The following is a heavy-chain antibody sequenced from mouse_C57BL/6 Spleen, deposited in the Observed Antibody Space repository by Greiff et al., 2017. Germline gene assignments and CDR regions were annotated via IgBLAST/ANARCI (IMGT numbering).Heavy chain of an antibody. J-gene: IGHJ2*01. D-gene: IGHD1-1*01. V-gene: IGHV1-82*01. CDR1: GYAFSSSW. CDR2: IYPGDGDI. Sequence: VQLQQSGPELVKPGASVKISCKASGYAFSSSWLNWVQPRPGKGLEWIGRIYPGDGDINYNGTFKGKATLTADKSSSPAYMQLSILTSEDSAVYFCSRSGITTVVADYWGQGTTLTVSS. CDR3: SRSGITTVVADY.